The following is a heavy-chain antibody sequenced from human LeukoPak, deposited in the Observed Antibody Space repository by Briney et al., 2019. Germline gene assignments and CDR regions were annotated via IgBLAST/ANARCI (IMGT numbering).Heavy chain of an antibody. V-gene: IGHV1-18*01. CDR2: ISAYNGNT. CDR1: GYTFTSYG. Sequence: PGASVKVSCKASGYTFTSYGISWVRQAPGQGLEWMGWISAYNGNTNYAQKFQGRVTMTRDTSTSTVYMELSSLRSGDTAVYYCARFAVHRRLAVAGQFGLDYWGQGTLVTVSS. CDR3: ARFAVHRRLAVAGQFGLDY. D-gene: IGHD6-19*01. J-gene: IGHJ4*02.